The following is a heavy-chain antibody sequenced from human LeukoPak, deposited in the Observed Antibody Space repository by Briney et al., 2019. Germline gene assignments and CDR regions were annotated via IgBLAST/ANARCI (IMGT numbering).Heavy chain of an antibody. CDR1: GGSISSSSYY. V-gene: IGHV4-39*01. Sequence: SETLSLTCAVSGGSISSSSYYWGWIRQPPGKGLEWIGSIYYSGSTTYYNPSLKSRVTISVDTSKNQFSLKLSSVTAADTAVYYCARHYSSSWSDSLYFDYWGQGTLVTASS. D-gene: IGHD6-13*01. CDR2: IYYSGSTT. J-gene: IGHJ4*02. CDR3: ARHYSSSWSDSLYFDY.